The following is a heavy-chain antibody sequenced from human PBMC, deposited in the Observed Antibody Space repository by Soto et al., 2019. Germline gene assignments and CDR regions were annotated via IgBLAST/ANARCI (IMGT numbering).Heavy chain of an antibody. CDR1: GFTFSSYE. J-gene: IGHJ6*02. Sequence: EVQLVESGGGLVQPGGSQRLSCAASGFTFSSYEMNWVRQAPGKGLEWVSYISSSGSTIYYADSVKGRFTISRDNAKNSLYLQMNSLRAEDTAVYHCARVPGMYGMDVWGQGTTVTVSS. CDR3: ARVPGMYGMDV. V-gene: IGHV3-48*03. D-gene: IGHD6-13*01. CDR2: ISSSGSTI.